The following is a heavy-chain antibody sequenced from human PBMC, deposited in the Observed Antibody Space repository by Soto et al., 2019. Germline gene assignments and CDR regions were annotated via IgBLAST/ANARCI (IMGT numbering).Heavy chain of an antibody. CDR3: ARDRPLRFLEWSPYYYYMDV. Sequence: GGSLRLSCAASGFTVSSNYMSWVRQAPGKGLEWVSVIYSGGSTYYADSVKGRFTISRDNSKNTLYLQMNSLRAEDTAVYYCARDRPLRFLEWSPYYYYMDVWGKGTTVTVSS. CDR2: IYSGGST. V-gene: IGHV3-66*01. J-gene: IGHJ6*03. D-gene: IGHD3-3*01. CDR1: GFTVSSNY.